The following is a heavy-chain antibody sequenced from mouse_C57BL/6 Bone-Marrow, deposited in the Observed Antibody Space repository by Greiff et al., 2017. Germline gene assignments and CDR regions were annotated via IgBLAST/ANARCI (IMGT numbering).Heavy chain of an antibody. CDR3: EIYLWYFDV. CDR1: GFTFSSYA. D-gene: IGHD5-1*01. Sequence: EVQVVESGGGLVKPGGSLKLSCAASGFTFSSYAMSWVRQTPEKRLEWVATISDGGSYTYYPDNVKGRFTISRDNAKNNLYLQMSHLKSEDTAMYYYEIYLWYFDVWGTGTTVTVSS. V-gene: IGHV5-4*01. CDR2: ISDGGSYT. J-gene: IGHJ1*03.